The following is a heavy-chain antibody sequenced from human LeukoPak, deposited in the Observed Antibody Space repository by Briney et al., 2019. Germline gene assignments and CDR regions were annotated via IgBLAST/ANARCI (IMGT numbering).Heavy chain of an antibody. Sequence: PGGSLRLSCVASGFTFSKFAMSWVRQAPGKGPEWVSTISSSGGDTYYADSVKGRFTVSRDNSKNTLFLQMNSLRAEDTALYYCAKGSLGSWYFFDYWGQGTLVTVSS. V-gene: IGHV3-23*01. CDR2: ISSSGGDT. D-gene: IGHD6-13*01. J-gene: IGHJ4*02. CDR1: GFTFSKFA. CDR3: AKGSLGSWYFFDY.